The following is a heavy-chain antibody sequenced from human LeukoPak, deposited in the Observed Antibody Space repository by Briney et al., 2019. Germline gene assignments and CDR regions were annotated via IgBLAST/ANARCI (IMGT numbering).Heavy chain of an antibody. V-gene: IGHV1-18*01. CDR1: GYAFTSYG. J-gene: IGHJ4*02. Sequence: ASVKVSCKASGYAFTSYGISWVRQAPGQGLEWMGWISAYNGNTNYAQKLQGRVTMTTDTSTSTAYMELRSLRSDDTAVYYCARAPDYYYDSSGPHFDYWGQGTLVTVSS. D-gene: IGHD3-22*01. CDR2: ISAYNGNT. CDR3: ARAPDYYYDSSGPHFDY.